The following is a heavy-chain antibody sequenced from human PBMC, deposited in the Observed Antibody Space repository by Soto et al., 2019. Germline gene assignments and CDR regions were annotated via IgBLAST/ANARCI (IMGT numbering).Heavy chain of an antibody. V-gene: IGHV1-69*02. J-gene: IGHJ4*02. D-gene: IGHD4-17*01. Sequence: QVQLVQSGAEVKKPGSSVKVSCKASGGTVSYYTISWVRQAPGQGLEWMGRIIPILGIANYAQKFQGRVTITADKSTSTVYMELSSLRSADTAVYYCASNYGGNSYWGQGTLVTVSS. CDR1: GGTVSYYT. CDR3: ASNYGGNSY. CDR2: IIPILGIA.